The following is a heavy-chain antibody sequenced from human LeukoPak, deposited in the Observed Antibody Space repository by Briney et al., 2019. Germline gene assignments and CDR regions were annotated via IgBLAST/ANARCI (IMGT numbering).Heavy chain of an antibody. J-gene: IGHJ4*02. Sequence: GGSLRLSCAASGFTFSSYGMHWVRQAPGKGLEWVAVISYDGSNKYYADSVKGRFTISRDNSKNTLYLQMNSLRAGDTAVYYCAKEWIAAAAFDYWGQGTLVTVSS. D-gene: IGHD6-13*01. CDR1: GFTFSSYG. CDR3: AKEWIAAAAFDY. V-gene: IGHV3-30*18. CDR2: ISYDGSNK.